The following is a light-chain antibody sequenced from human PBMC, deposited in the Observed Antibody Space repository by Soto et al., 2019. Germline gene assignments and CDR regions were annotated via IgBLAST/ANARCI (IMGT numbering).Light chain of an antibody. V-gene: IGKV3-15*01. CDR3: QQYAIWPLT. CDR1: QSVSSN. J-gene: IGKJ4*02. CDR2: GAS. Sequence: IGMTHSAVTLSLSTGERATLSCRARQSVSSNLAWYQQKPGQAPRLLIYGASTRGTGIPARFSGSGSGTEFSLTISRLQAEDFALYYCQQYAIWPLTFGEGTKVDIK.